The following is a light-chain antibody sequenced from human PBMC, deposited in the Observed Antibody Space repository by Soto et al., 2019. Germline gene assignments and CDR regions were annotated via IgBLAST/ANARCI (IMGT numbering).Light chain of an antibody. V-gene: IGKV1-5*01. Sequence: DIQMTQSPSTLSASVGDRVTITCRASQSVFNWLAWYQHKPGRAPKLLIFDGTNLQNGVPSRFSGDGFETEFSLTISSLQPDDSATYYCQQYSGNSFTFGQGTTLEI. CDR1: QSVFNW. CDR3: QQYSGNSFT. CDR2: DGT. J-gene: IGKJ2*01.